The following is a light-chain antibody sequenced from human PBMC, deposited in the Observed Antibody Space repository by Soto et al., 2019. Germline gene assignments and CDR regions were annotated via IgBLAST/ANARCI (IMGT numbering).Light chain of an antibody. CDR3: QQYGSSPPYT. CDR1: QSISTY. J-gene: IGKJ2*01. Sequence: PGQRATLSCRASQSISTYLAWYQVKPGQAPRLLIYRASRRATGIPDRFSASGSGTDFTLTISRLEPEDFAVYYCQQYGSSPPYTFGQGTKLEIK. CDR2: RAS. V-gene: IGKV3-20*01.